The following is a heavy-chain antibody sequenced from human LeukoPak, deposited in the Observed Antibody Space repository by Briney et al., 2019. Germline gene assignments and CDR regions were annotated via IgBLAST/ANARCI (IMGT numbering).Heavy chain of an antibody. CDR1: GFTFSSYE. V-gene: IGHV3-48*03. D-gene: IGHD3-22*01. CDR2: ISSSGSTI. J-gene: IGHJ6*03. CDR3: AKDGNYYDSSGLSYYYYYMDV. Sequence: GGSLRLSCAASGFTFSSYEMNWVRQAPGKGLEWVSYISSSGSTIYYADSVKGRFTISRDNAKNSLYLQMNSLRAEDTAVYYCAKDGNYYDSSGLSYYYYYMDVWGKGTTVTISS.